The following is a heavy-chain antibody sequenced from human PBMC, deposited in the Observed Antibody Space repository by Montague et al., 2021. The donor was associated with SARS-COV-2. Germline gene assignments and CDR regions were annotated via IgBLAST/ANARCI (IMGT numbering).Heavy chain of an antibody. J-gene: IGHJ5*02. Sequence: CAISGDSVSSNIAAWNWIRQSPSRGLEWLGRTYYRSKWYNDYAVSVRSRITISPDTSKNQFSLQLTSVTAADTAVYYCAGIKAGRPFGWFDPWGQGTLVTVSS. CDR1: GDSVSSNIAA. V-gene: IGHV6-1*01. D-gene: IGHD6-13*01. CDR3: AGIKAGRPFGWFDP. CDR2: TYYRSKWYN.